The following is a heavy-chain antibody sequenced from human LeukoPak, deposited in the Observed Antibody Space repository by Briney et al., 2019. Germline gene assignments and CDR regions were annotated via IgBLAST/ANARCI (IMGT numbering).Heavy chain of an antibody. CDR2: IYNSGST. Sequence: SETLSLTCTVSGGSISSNNFYWGWIRQPPGKGLEWIGSIYNSGSTYYNPSLKSRVTISVDTSKNQFALKLSSVTAADTAVYYCARDRSSYFDYWGQGTLVTVSS. CDR1: GGSISSNNFY. CDR3: ARDRSSYFDY. D-gene: IGHD1-14*01. J-gene: IGHJ4*02. V-gene: IGHV4-39*01.